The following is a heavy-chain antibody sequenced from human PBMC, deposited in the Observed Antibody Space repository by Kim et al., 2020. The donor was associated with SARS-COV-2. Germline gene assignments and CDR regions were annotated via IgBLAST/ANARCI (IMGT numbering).Heavy chain of an antibody. CDR3: AKDNGQVYGDYVESFDY. D-gene: IGHD4-17*01. Sequence: GGSLRLSCAASGFTFSSYAMSWVRQGPGKGLEWVSAISGSGGSTYYADSVKGRFTISRDNSKNTLYLQMNSLRAEDTAVYYCAKDNGQVYGDYVESFDYWGQGTLVTVSS. V-gene: IGHV3-23*01. CDR1: GFTFSSYA. CDR2: ISGSGGST. J-gene: IGHJ4*02.